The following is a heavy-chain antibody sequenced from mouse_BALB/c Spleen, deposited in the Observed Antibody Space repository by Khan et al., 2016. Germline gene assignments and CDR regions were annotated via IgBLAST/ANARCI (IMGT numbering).Heavy chain of an antibody. CDR3: ARSWRGFYAMDY. J-gene: IGHJ4*01. CDR1: GYSITSDYA. Sequence: EVQLQESGPGLVKPSQSLSLTCTVTGYSITSDYAWNWIRQFPGNKLEWMGYISYSGSTSYNPSLKSRISITRDTSKNQFFLQLNSVTTEDTATYYCARSWRGFYAMDYWGPGTSVTISS. V-gene: IGHV3-2*02. CDR2: ISYSGST.